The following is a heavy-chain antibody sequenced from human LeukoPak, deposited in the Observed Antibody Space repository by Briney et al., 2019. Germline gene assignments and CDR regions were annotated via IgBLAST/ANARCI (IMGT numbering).Heavy chain of an antibody. CDR2: ISAYIGNT. CDR1: GYTFASYG. CDR3: ARAVTGTTGAYYYYYMDV. J-gene: IGHJ6*03. D-gene: IGHD1-20*01. V-gene: IGHV1-18*01. Sequence: GASVKVSCKASGYTFASYGISWVRQAPGQGLEWMGWISAYIGNTNYAQKLQGRVTMTTDTSTSTAYMELRSLRSDDTAVYYCARAVTGTTGAYYYYYMDVWGKGTTVTVSS.